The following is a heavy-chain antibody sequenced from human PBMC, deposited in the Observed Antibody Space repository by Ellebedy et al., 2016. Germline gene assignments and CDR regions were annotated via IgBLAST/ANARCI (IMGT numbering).Heavy chain of an antibody. CDR3: DRDRLLDDPLDY. Sequence: ASVKASCKASGYTFTSYGFSWVRQAPGQGLEWMGWINSYYGKTNYAHKFQGRVTMTTDTSTSKAFLALRSLTSDDTAVYYCDRDRLLDDPLDYWGQGTLVTVSS. J-gene: IGHJ4*02. D-gene: IGHD2-15*01. CDR1: GYTFTSYG. V-gene: IGHV1-18*04. CDR2: INSYYGKT.